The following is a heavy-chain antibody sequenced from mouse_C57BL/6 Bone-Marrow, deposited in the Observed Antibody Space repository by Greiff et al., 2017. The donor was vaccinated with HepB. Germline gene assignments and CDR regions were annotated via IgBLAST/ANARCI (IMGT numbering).Heavy chain of an antibody. CDR1: GYTFTSYW. D-gene: IGHD3-2*02. CDR3: ARGDDEANSDD. J-gene: IGHJ2*01. V-gene: IGHV1-69*01. Sequence: QVQLQQPGAELVMPGASVKLSCKASGYTFTSYWMHWVKQRPGQGLEWIGEIDPSDSYTNYNQKFKGKSTLTVDKSSSTAYMQLSSLTSEDSAVYYCARGDDEANSDDWGQGTTLTVSS. CDR2: IDPSDSYT.